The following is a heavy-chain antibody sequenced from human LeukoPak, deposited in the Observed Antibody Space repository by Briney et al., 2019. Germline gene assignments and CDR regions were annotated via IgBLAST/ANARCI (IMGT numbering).Heavy chain of an antibody. CDR2: IYPGDSDT. J-gene: IGHJ3*02. Sequence: GESLQISCQGSGYSFTSYWIGWVRPMPGKGLEWMGFIYPGDSDTRYSPSSQGQVTISADKSISTAYLQWSSLKASDTAMYYCARPPTTPDAFDIWGQGTMVTVSS. D-gene: IGHD4-17*01. V-gene: IGHV5-51*01. CDR3: ARPPTTPDAFDI. CDR1: GYSFTSYW.